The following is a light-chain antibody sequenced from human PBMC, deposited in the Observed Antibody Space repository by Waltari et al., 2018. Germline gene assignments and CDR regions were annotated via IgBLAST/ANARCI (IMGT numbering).Light chain of an antibody. CDR2: VNSDGSH. CDR1: SGHSSNI. V-gene: IGLV4-69*01. CDR3: QTGGHGTWV. J-gene: IGLJ3*02. Sequence: QLVLTQSPSASASLGASVKLTCTLSSGHSSNIIAWLQQQPEKGPRYLMKVNSDGSHSKGDEIPDRFSGSSSGAERYLTISTVQSEDEADYYCQTGGHGTWVFGGGTKLTGL.